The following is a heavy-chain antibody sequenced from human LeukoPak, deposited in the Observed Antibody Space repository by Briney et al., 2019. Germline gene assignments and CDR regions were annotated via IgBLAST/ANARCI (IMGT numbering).Heavy chain of an antibody. D-gene: IGHD4-23*01. J-gene: IGHJ4*02. CDR1: GFTVSSNY. CDR3: ARMVKGSRVY. Sequence: GGSLRLSCAASGFTVSSNYMSWVRQAPGKGLEWVSAISNSGGNTYYANSVKGRFTISRDNSKNTLYLQMNSLRAEDTAVYYCARMVKGSRVYWGQGTLVTVSS. CDR2: ISNSGGNT. V-gene: IGHV3-53*01.